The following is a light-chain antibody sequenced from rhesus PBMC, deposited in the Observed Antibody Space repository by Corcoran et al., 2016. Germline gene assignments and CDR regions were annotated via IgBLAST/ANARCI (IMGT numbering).Light chain of an antibody. CDR3: QQYFTSPLT. V-gene: IGKV4-1*01. J-gene: IGKJ4*01. CDR2: LAS. CDR1: QSLLNSSKNKTF. Sequence: DIVMIQSPDSLAVSLGETVSITCRSSQSLLNSSKNKTFFAWYQPKPGQGPKVLIYLASHRGSGVPARFSGRGSGTAFTLTISGLQAEDVAVYSCQQYFTSPLTFGGGTRVEFK.